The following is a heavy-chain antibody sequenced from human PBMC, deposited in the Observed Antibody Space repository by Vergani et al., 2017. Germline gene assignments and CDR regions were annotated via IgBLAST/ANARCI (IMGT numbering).Heavy chain of an antibody. D-gene: IGHD3-16*01. CDR3: AREVWGNDYYYYYMDV. J-gene: IGHJ6*03. CDR1: GGSISSYY. Sequence: QVQLQESGPGLVKPSETLSLTCTVSGGSISSYYWSWIRQPPGKGLEWIGYIYYSGGTNYNPSLKSRVTISVDTSKNQFSLKLSSVTAADTAVYYCAREVWGNDYYYYYMDVWGKGTTVTVSS. V-gene: IGHV4-59*01. CDR2: IYYSGGT.